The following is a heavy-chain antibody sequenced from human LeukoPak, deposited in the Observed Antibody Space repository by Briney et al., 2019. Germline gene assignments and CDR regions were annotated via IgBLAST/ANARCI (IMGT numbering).Heavy chain of an antibody. Sequence: PGGSLRLSCAASRFTFSTNWMSWVRQTPGKGLEWVANMKQDGSEKYYVDSVRGRFTISRDNSKNTLYLQMNSLRAEDTAVYYCAKDLGGADYYDSSGTPDYWGQGTLVTVSS. CDR1: RFTFSTNW. CDR2: MKQDGSEK. J-gene: IGHJ4*02. CDR3: AKDLGGADYYDSSGTPDY. V-gene: IGHV3-7*03. D-gene: IGHD3-22*01.